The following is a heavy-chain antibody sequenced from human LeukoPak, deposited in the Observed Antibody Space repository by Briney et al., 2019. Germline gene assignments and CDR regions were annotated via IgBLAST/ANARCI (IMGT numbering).Heavy chain of an antibody. CDR2: IYYSGST. Sequence: SETLSLTCTVPGGSISSYYWSWIRQPPGKGLEWIGYIYYSGSTNYNPSLKSRVTISVDTSKNQFSLKLSSVTAADTAVYYCARGQTYYDFWSSHTLNYFDYWGQGTLVTVSS. D-gene: IGHD3-3*01. J-gene: IGHJ4*02. CDR3: ARGQTYYDFWSSHTLNYFDY. CDR1: GGSISSYY. V-gene: IGHV4-59*01.